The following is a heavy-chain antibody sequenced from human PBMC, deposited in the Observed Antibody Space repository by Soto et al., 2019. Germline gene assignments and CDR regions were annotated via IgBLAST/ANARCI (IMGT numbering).Heavy chain of an antibody. D-gene: IGHD2-2*01. Sequence: PGESLKISCRGSGFTFTNYWIAWVRQMPGKGLEWMGIIYPGDSETSYSPPFQGQVIISADKSINTAYLQWSRLEASDPAMYYCGKHEGYFSSTTCSSFYYWGQGTPVTVSS. CDR1: GFTFTNYW. CDR2: IYPGDSET. CDR3: GKHEGYFSSTTCSSFYY. J-gene: IGHJ4*03. V-gene: IGHV5-51*01.